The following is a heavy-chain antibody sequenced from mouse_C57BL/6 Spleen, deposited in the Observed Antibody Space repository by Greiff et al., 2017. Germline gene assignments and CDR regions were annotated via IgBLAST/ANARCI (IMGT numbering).Heavy chain of an antibody. CDR2: IDPDNGDT. J-gene: IGHJ3*01. V-gene: IGHV14-4*01. Sequence: VQLQQSGAELVRPGASVKLSCTASGFNIKDDYMHWVKQRPEQGLEWIGWIDPDNGDTEYASKFQGKATITADTSSNTAYMQLSSLTSEDTAVYYCTTRENCGSYGDWFAYWGQGTLVTVSA. D-gene: IGHD1-1*02. CDR3: TTRENCGSYGDWFAY. CDR1: GFNIKDDY.